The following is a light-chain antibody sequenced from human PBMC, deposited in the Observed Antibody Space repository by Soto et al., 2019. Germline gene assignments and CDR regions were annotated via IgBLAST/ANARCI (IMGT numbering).Light chain of an antibody. CDR1: QGVSSH. J-gene: IGKJ1*01. V-gene: IGKV1-9*01. CDR2: EVS. Sequence: LTQFPSSLSASVGDRVTITCRASQGVSSHLAWHQQKPGKAPKLLIYEVSTLQSGVPSRFSGSGSGTEFTLTISSLQPDDFATYYCQQYNSYWTFGQGTMVDVK. CDR3: QQYNSYWT.